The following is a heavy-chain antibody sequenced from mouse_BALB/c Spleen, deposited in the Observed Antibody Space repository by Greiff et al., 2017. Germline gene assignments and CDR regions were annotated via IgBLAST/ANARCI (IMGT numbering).Heavy chain of an antibody. CDR3: TRDRGYGSSYVWYFDV. Sequence: DVQLVESGGGLVKPGGSLKLSCAASGFTFSSYTMSWVRQTPEKRLEWVATISSGGSYTYYPDSVKGRFTISRDNAKNTLYLQMSSLKSEDTAMYYCTRDRGYGSSYVWYFDVWGAGTTVTVSS. V-gene: IGHV5-6-4*01. D-gene: IGHD1-1*01. CDR2: ISSGGSYT. J-gene: IGHJ1*01. CDR1: GFTFSSYT.